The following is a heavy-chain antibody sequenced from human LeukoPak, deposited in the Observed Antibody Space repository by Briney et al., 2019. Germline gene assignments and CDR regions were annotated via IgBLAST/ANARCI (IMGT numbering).Heavy chain of an antibody. D-gene: IGHD3-10*01. V-gene: IGHV3-30*02. CDR1: GFTFSSYG. CDR2: IRYEGSNK. CDR3: AKGGGAYGSGSSYYFDY. Sequence: PGGSLRLSCAASGFTFSSYGMHWVRQAPVKGLEWVAFIRYEGSNKYYADSVKGRFTISRDNSKNTLYLQMNSLRAEDTAVYYCAKGGGAYGSGSSYYFDYWGQGTLVTVSS. J-gene: IGHJ4*02.